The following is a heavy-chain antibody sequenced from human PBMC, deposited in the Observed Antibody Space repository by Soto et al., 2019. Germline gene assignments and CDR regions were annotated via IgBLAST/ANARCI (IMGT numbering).Heavy chain of an antibody. CDR1: GYTFTSYG. CDR3: ERGGDVNYYHGMDV. V-gene: IGHV1-18*01. CDR2: ISAYNGKT. D-gene: IGHD5-12*01. J-gene: IGHJ6*02. Sequence: QVQLVQSGGEVKKPGASVKLSCTASGYTFTSYGISWVRQAPGQGLEWMGWISAYNGKTNYAQNVQGRVTMTTDTYTRTAYMDLRSLRSDDTAVYYCERGGDVNYYHGMDVWGQGTTVTVSS.